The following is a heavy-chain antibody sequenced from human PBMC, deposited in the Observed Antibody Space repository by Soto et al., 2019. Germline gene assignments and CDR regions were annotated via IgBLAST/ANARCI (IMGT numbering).Heavy chain of an antibody. CDR1: GYTFTRYG. CDR2: INTYNGNT. CDR3: AMVDVYVTPSPQDV. D-gene: IGHD3-16*01. V-gene: IGHV1-18*01. J-gene: IGHJ6*02. Sequence: QVQLVQSGAEVKNPGASVKVSCKASGYTFTRYGIGWARQAPGQGLEWMGWINTYNGNTNYAQNVPGRVTLTIDSSTSTAYMELRSLRSNDTAIYYCAMVDVYVTPSPQDVWGQGTTVIVSS.